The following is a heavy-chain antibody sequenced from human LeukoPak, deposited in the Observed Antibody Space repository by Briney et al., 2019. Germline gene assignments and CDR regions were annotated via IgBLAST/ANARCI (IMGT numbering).Heavy chain of an antibody. CDR3: ARVEGYSYGSGPDY. D-gene: IGHD5-18*01. Sequence: ASVKVSCKASGYTFTGYYMHWVRQAPGQGLEWMGWISAYNGNTNYAQKLQGRVTMTTDTSTSTAYMELRSLRSDDTAVYYCARVEGYSYGSGPDYWGQGTLVTVSS. J-gene: IGHJ4*02. CDR2: ISAYNGNT. CDR1: GYTFTGYY. V-gene: IGHV1-18*04.